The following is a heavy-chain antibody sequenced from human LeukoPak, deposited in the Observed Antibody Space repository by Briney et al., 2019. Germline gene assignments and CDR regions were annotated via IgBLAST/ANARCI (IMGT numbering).Heavy chain of an antibody. D-gene: IGHD1-26*01. Sequence: GGSPRLSCAASGFTFSNFWMTWVRQAPGKGLEWVANIKGDGTTKYYVDSVKGRFTISRDNAKNSLFLQMNSLRAEDTALYYCARVGSGSYLDYYYYYMDVWGKGTTVTVSS. V-gene: IGHV3-7*03. J-gene: IGHJ6*03. CDR3: ARVGSGSYLDYYYYYMDV. CDR1: GFTFSNFW. CDR2: IKGDGTTK.